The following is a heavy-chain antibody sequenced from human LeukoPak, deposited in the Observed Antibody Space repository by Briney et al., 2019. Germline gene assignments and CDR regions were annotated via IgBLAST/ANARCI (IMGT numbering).Heavy chain of an antibody. CDR2: INPSGGST. V-gene: IGHV1-46*01. Sequence: GASVKVSCKASGYTFTSYYMHWVRQAPGQGLEWVGIINPSGGSTSYAQKFQGRVTMTRDMSTSTVYMELSSLRSEDTAMYYCAREGDILTGAADYWGQGTLVTVSS. D-gene: IGHD3-9*01. CDR1: GYTFTSYY. J-gene: IGHJ4*02. CDR3: AREGDILTGAADY.